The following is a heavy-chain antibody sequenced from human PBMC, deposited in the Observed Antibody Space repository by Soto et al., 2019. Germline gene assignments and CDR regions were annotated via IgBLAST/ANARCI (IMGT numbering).Heavy chain of an antibody. Sequence: GESLKISCRGSGYSFTSYWIGWVRQMPGKGLEWMGIIYPGDSDTRYSPSFQGQVTISADKSISTAYLQWSSLKASDTAMYYCARSTYYDFWSGYSGGYYFDYWGQGTLVTVSS. V-gene: IGHV5-51*01. J-gene: IGHJ4*02. CDR2: IYPGDSDT. D-gene: IGHD3-3*01. CDR1: GYSFTSYW. CDR3: ARSTYYDFWSGYSGGYYFDY.